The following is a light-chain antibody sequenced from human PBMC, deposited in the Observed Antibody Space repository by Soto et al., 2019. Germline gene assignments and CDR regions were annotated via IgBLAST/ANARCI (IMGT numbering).Light chain of an antibody. V-gene: IGKV3-20*01. J-gene: IGKJ1*01. CDR2: GAS. CDR3: QQYGGSPWT. Sequence: DIVLTQSPGTLSLSPGESATLSCRASQSVRSSYLAWYQQKPGQAPRLLVYGASSRATGIPDRFSGSGSGTDFTLTVSRLEPEDFAVYYCQQYGGSPWTFVQGTKVEIK. CDR1: QSVRSSY.